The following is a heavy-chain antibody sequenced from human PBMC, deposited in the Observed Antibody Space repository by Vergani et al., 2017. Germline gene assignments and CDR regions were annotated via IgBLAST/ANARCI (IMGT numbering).Heavy chain of an antibody. Sequence: EAQLVESGGGLVQPGGSLRLSCAASGFTVSSNYMSWVRQAPGRGLEWVSVIYRGGSTYYEDSVKGRFTISRDNSKNTLYLQMNSLRAEDTAVYYCARDRSGWYFDLWGRGTLVTVSS. CDR2: IYRGGST. CDR3: ARDRSGWYFDL. V-gene: IGHV3-66*02. J-gene: IGHJ2*01. CDR1: GFTVSSNY.